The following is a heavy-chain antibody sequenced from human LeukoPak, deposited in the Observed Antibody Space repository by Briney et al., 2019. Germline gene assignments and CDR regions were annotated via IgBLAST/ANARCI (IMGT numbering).Heavy chain of an antibody. CDR3: AKDGTAARINWFDP. Sequence: HPGGSLRLSCAASGFTFSSYAMSWVRQAPGKGLEWVSAISGSGGSTYYADSVKGRFTISRDNSKNTLYLQMNSLRAEDTAVYYCAKDGTAARINWFDPWGQGTLVTVSS. D-gene: IGHD6-6*01. J-gene: IGHJ5*02. V-gene: IGHV3-23*01. CDR2: ISGSGGST. CDR1: GFTFSSYA.